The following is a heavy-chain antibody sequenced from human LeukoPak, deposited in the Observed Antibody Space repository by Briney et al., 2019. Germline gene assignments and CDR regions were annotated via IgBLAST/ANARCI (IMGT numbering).Heavy chain of an antibody. V-gene: IGHV1-8*01. J-gene: IGHJ4*02. CDR3: ARGPNHGDYFPFDY. CDR1: GYTFTSYD. Sequence: ASVKVSCKASGYTFTSYDINWVRQATGQGLEWMGWMNPNSGNTGYAQKFQGRVTMTRNTSISTAYMELSSLRSEDTAVYYCARGPNHGDYFPFDYWGQGTLVTVSS. D-gene: IGHD4-17*01. CDR2: MNPNSGNT.